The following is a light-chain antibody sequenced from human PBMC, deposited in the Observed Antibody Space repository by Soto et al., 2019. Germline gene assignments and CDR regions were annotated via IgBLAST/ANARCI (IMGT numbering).Light chain of an antibody. J-gene: IGKJ1*01. Sequence: DIRMTQSPSSLSASVGDRVTITCRASQGIGNRYIGWYQQKVGRPPKRLIYATSTLQSGVPSRFSGSGSGTEFTLTISSLQPEDFATYYCLQYWDYSWTFGQGTKVEIK. CDR2: ATS. CDR1: QGIGNR. V-gene: IGKV1-17*01. CDR3: LQYWDYSWT.